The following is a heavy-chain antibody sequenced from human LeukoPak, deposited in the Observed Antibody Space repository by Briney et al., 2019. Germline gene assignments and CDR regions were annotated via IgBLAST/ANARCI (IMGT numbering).Heavy chain of an antibody. CDR3: ARDARGAQWELRAFDI. CDR2: IYYSGST. Sequence: PSETLSLTCTVSGGSISSGGYYWSWIRQHPGEGLEWIGYIYYSGSTYYNPSLKSRVTISVDTSKNQFSLKLSSVTAADTAVYYCARDARGAQWELRAFDIWGQGTMVTVSS. V-gene: IGHV4-31*03. D-gene: IGHD1-26*01. J-gene: IGHJ3*02. CDR1: GGSISSGGYY.